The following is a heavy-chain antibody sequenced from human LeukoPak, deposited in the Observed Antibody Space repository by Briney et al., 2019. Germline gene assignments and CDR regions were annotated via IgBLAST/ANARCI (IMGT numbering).Heavy chain of an antibody. CDR3: ARGPYSYDSSGAFDI. CDR1: GDSISSGGYY. Sequence: PSETLSLTRTVSGDSISSGGYYWSWIRQPAGKGLEWIGRISSSGSTNYNPSLKSRVTISVDTSKNQFSLKLSSVTAPDTAVYFCARGPYSYDSSGAFDIWGQGTMVTVSS. J-gene: IGHJ3*02. D-gene: IGHD3-22*01. V-gene: IGHV4-61*02. CDR2: ISSSGST.